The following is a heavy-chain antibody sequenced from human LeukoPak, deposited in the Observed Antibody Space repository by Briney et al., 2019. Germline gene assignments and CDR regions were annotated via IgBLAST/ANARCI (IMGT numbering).Heavy chain of an antibody. CDR2: FDPEDGET. Sequence: ASVKVSCKVSGYNFTELSMHWVRQAPGKGLEWMGGFDPEDGETIYAQKFQGRVTMTEDTSTDTAYMELSSLRSEDTAVYYCATHYDYDFWSGHGYYYYMDVWGKGTTVTVSS. CDR3: ATHYDYDFWSGHGYYYYMDV. D-gene: IGHD3-3*01. CDR1: GYNFTELS. V-gene: IGHV1-24*01. J-gene: IGHJ6*03.